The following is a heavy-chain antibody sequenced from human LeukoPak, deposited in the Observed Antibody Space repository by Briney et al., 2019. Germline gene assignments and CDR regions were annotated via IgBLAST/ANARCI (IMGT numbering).Heavy chain of an antibody. CDR2: ILSDGSKE. V-gene: IGHV3-33*06. J-gene: IGHJ1*01. D-gene: IGHD3-10*01. CDR1: GFTFSSYG. Sequence: GGSLRLSWAAAGFTFSSYGMHWVSQAPGKGLEWVAVILSDGSKEFYTDSVKGRFTISRDNSKNTLYLQMNSLRAEDTAVYYCAKDLLYGSGSPEYFQHWGQGTLVTVSS. CDR3: AKDLLYGSGSPEYFQH.